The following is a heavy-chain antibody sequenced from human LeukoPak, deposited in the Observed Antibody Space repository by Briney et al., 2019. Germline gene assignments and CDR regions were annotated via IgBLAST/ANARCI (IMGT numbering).Heavy chain of an antibody. CDR1: GDSISSYS. Sequence: SETLSLTCTVPGDSISSYSWRWIRQPPGKGLKWIGDIYNSGNTNYNPTLKSRVTISVDTSKNQFSLKLSSVTAADTAVYYCAKLTYSSTSGGVGVWGQGTTVTVSS. CDR3: AKLTYSSTSGGVGV. J-gene: IGHJ6*02. D-gene: IGHD6-13*01. CDR2: IYNSGNT. V-gene: IGHV4-59*12.